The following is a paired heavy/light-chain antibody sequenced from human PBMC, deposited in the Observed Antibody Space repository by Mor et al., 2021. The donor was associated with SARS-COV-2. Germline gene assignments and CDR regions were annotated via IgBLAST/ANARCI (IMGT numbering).Heavy chain of an antibody. Sequence: EVQLLESGGGLVQPGGSLRLSCAASGFTFSSYAMSWVRQAPGKGLEWVSVISSIGGRTYYTDSVKGRFTISRDTSKNTLYLQMNSLRADDTAVYYCATGGDYDLWSGYYPFDYWGQGTLVTVSS. D-gene: IGHD3-3*01. CDR2: ISSIGGRT. J-gene: IGHJ4*02. V-gene: IGHV3-23*01. CDR3: ATGGDYDLWSGYYPFDY. CDR1: GFTFSSYA.
Light chain of an antibody. V-gene: IGLV2-14*03. CDR2: DVT. Sequence: QSALTQPASVSGSPGQSITISCTGTSSDIGAYNYVSWYQQHPGKAPKLILYDVTHRPSGVSDRFSGSKSGNTASLTVSGLQPEDEAHYYCSSYSSGNTPLFGGGTKLTVL. J-gene: IGLJ2*01. CDR1: SSDIGAYNY. CDR3: SSYSSGNTPL.